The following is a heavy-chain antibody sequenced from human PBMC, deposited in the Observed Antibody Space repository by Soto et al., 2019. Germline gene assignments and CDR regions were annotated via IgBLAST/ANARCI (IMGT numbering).Heavy chain of an antibody. CDR3: AKETLGYCSSGSCRIDY. CDR1: GFTFSSYA. Sequence: EVQLLESGGGLVQPGGSLRLSCAASGFTFSSYAMSWVRQAPGKGLEWVSTISGSGDSTYYADSVRGRFTISRDNSKNXXYLKMNSLRAEDTAVYYCAKETLGYCSSGSCRIDYWGQGTLVTVSS. V-gene: IGHV3-23*01. J-gene: IGHJ4*02. CDR2: ISGSGDST. D-gene: IGHD2-15*01.